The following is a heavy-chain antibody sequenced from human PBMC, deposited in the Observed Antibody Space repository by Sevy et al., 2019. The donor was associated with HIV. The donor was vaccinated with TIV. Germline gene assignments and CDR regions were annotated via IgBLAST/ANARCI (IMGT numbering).Heavy chain of an antibody. D-gene: IGHD6-6*01. V-gene: IGHV3-9*01. J-gene: IGHJ6*02. CDR3: AKDNRPATMSNSSYYYYYGMDV. Sequence: GGSLRLSCAASGFSFGDYAMHWVRQAPGKGFEWVSGISWNSVSLDYADSVKGRFTISRDNAKNSLFLQMNRLRSEDTALYYCAKDNRPATMSNSSYYYYYGMDVWGQGTTVTVSS. CDR2: ISWNSVSL. CDR1: GFSFGDYA.